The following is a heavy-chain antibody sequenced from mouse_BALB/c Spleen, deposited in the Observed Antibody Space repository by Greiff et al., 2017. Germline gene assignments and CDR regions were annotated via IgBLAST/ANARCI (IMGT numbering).Heavy chain of an antibody. CDR3: NAGGGNYDY. Sequence: VQLQQSGAELVRSGASVKLSCTASGFNIKDYYMHWVKQRPEQGLEWIGLIDPENGDTEYAPKFQGKATMTADTSSNTAYLQLSSLTSEDTAVYYCNAGGGNYDYWGQGTTLTVSS. CDR2: IDPENGDT. CDR1: GFNIKDYY. D-gene: IGHD2-1*01. V-gene: IGHV14-4*02. J-gene: IGHJ2*01.